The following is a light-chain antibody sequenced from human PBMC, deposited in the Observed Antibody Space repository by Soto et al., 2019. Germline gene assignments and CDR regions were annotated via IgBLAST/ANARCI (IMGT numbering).Light chain of an antibody. V-gene: IGLV2-14*02. Sequence: QSALTQPASVSGSPGQSITISCSGTTSDVGGYNLVSWYQQHTAEAPKLLIYEGTQRPSGVSSRFSGSKSGNTASLTISGLQAEDEADYYCCLYTSKNTYVFGTGTKVTVL. CDR3: CLYTSKNTYV. J-gene: IGLJ1*01. CDR1: TSDVGGYNL. CDR2: EGT.